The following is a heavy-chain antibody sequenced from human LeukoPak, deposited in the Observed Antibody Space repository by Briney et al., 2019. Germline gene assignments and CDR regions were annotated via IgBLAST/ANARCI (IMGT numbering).Heavy chain of an antibody. D-gene: IGHD6-19*01. CDR2: ISYDGSNK. V-gene: IGHV3-30-3*01. CDR1: GFTFSSYA. Sequence: PGGSLRLSCAASGFTFSSYAMHWVRQAPGKGLEWVAVISYDGSNKYYADSVKGRFTISRDNSKNTLYLQMTSLRVEDTAVYYCAKDGYSSAWYGFGLGQFDHWGQGTLVTVSS. J-gene: IGHJ4*02. CDR3: AKDGYSSAWYGFGLGQFDH.